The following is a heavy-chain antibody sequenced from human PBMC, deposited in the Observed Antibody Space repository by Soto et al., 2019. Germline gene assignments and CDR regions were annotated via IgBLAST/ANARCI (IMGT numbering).Heavy chain of an antibody. V-gene: IGHV3-23*01. D-gene: IGHD3-3*01. CDR2: ISAGGDNT. CDR1: GFTFSSYA. Sequence: GGSLRLSCAASGFTFSSYAMSWVRQAPGKGLEWVSAISAGGDNTYYADSVKGRFTISRDNSKSTLYLQMNSLRAEDTAVYYCANSFTIFGVVKHGLHYWGRGTLVTVSS. CDR3: ANSFTIFGVVKHGLHY. J-gene: IGHJ4*02.